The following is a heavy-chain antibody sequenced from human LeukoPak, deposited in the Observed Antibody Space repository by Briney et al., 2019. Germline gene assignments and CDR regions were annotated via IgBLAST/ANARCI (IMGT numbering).Heavy chain of an antibody. CDR3: TRDPRHFDS. Sequence: PGGSLRLSCAASGIIFSNYWMHWVRQAPGKGLVWVSRINRDGSSTSYADSVKGRFTISRDNAKNSLYLQMNSLRVEDTAVYYCTRDPRHFDSCGQGTLVTVSS. CDR2: INRDGSST. D-gene: IGHD6-6*01. V-gene: IGHV3-74*01. J-gene: IGHJ5*01. CDR1: GIIFSNYW.